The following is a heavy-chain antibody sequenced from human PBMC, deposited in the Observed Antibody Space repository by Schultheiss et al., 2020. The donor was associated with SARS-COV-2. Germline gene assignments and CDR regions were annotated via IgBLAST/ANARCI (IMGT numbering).Heavy chain of an antibody. V-gene: IGHV3-30*04. J-gene: IGHJ4*02. CDR2: ISYDGSNK. CDR3: AKTVRGRGGSSGYYQNYFDY. D-gene: IGHD3-22*01. CDR1: GFTFSSYA. Sequence: GGSLRLSCAASGFTFSSYAMHWVRQAPGKGLEWVAVISYDGSNKYYADSVKGRFTISRDNSKNTLYLQMNSLRAEDTAVYYCAKTVRGRGGSSGYYQNYFDYWGQGTLVTVSS.